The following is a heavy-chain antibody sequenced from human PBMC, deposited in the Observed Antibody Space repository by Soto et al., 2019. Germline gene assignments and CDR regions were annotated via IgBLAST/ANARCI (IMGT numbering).Heavy chain of an antibody. CDR1: GFTVSSFY. V-gene: IGHV3-66*01. CDR3: ARDTFGGAYDFLH. D-gene: IGHD3-3*01. J-gene: IGHJ4*02. Sequence: EVQLVESGGGLVQPGGSLRLSCAASGFTVSSFYMTWVRQAPGKGLQWVAVISSGGSTYYADSVKGRFTISRDNSKNTLYLEMNSLIDEDTAVYYCARDTFGGAYDFLHGGQGTLVTVSS. CDR2: ISSGGST.